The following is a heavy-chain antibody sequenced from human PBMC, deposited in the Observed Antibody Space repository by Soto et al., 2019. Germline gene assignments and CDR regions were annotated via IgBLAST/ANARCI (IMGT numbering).Heavy chain of an antibody. D-gene: IGHD3-10*01. Sequence: PGGSLRLSCAASGFTFSSYGMHWVRQAPGKWLEWVAVISYDGSNKYYADSVKGRFTISRDNSKNTLYLQMNSLRSEDTAVYYCATGSGGSGSYYRFDYYYYMDVWGKGTTVTVSS. CDR1: GFTFSSYG. V-gene: IGHV3-30*03. J-gene: IGHJ6*03. CDR3: ATGSGGSGSYYRFDYYYYMDV. CDR2: ISYDGSNK.